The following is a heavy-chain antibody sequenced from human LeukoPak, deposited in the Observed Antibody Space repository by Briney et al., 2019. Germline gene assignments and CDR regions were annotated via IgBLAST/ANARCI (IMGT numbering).Heavy chain of an antibody. Sequence: PGGSLRLSCAASGFTFSSYAMSWVRQAPGNGLEWVSAISGSGGSTYYADSVKGRFTISRDNSKNTLYLQMNSLRAEGTAVYYCAKHYYDSSGYWPYYYYYGMDVWGQGTTVTVSS. CDR1: GFTFSSYA. V-gene: IGHV3-23*01. CDR3: AKHYYDSSGYWPYYYYYGMDV. D-gene: IGHD3-22*01. CDR2: ISGSGGST. J-gene: IGHJ6*02.